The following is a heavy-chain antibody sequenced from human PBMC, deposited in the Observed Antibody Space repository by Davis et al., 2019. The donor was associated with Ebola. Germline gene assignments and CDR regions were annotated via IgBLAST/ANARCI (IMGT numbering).Heavy chain of an antibody. CDR3: AGGTRSGWHLEY. D-gene: IGHD6-19*01. CDR1: GFTFSSYG. V-gene: IGHV3-30*03. CDR2: ISYDGSNK. Sequence: GGSLRLSCAASGFTFSSYGIHWVRQAPGKGLEWVAVISYDGSNKYYADSVKGRFTISRDNSKNTLFLQMNTLRAEDAAVYYCAGGTRSGWHLEYWGQGTLVTVSS. J-gene: IGHJ4*02.